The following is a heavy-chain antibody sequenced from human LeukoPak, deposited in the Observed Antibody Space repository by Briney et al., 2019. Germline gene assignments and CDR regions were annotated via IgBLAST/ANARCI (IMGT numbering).Heavy chain of an antibody. D-gene: IGHD3-22*01. CDR1: GGSIRSFY. Sequence: AAPLSLTCTVSGGSIRSFYWSWIRKPPGKGLEWIGYIYYSGSTNYNPSLKSRVTISVDTSKNQFSLKLSSVTAADTAVYYCAGTTLDYYDSSGSYAFDIWGQGTMVTVSS. CDR2: IYYSGST. V-gene: IGHV4-59*01. CDR3: AGTTLDYYDSSGSYAFDI. J-gene: IGHJ3*02.